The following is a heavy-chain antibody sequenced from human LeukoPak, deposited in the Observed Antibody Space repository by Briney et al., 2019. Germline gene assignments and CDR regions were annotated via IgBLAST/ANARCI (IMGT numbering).Heavy chain of an antibody. Sequence: GGSLRLSCAASGFTFSSYWMHWVRQAPGKGLGWVSRINSDGSSTSYADSVKGRFTISRDYAKNTLYLQMNSLRAEDTAVYYCARGLALEAFDIWGQGTMVTVSS. V-gene: IGHV3-74*01. D-gene: IGHD3-16*01. CDR2: INSDGSST. CDR1: GFTFSSYW. J-gene: IGHJ3*02. CDR3: ARGLALEAFDI.